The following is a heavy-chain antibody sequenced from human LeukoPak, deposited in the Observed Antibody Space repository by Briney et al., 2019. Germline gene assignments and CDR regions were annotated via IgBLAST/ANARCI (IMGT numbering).Heavy chain of an antibody. V-gene: IGHV3-48*01. Sequence: GGSLRLSCAASRFTFSSYSMNWVRQAPGKGLEWVSYISSSSSTIYYADSVKGRFTISRDNAKNSLYLQMNSLRAEDTAVYYCARGKAYGGSCYDYWGQGTLVTVSS. D-gene: IGHD2-15*01. CDR1: RFTFSSYS. CDR2: ISSSSSTI. J-gene: IGHJ4*02. CDR3: ARGKAYGGSCYDY.